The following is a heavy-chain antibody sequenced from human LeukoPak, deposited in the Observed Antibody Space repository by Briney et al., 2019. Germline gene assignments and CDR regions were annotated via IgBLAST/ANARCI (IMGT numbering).Heavy chain of an antibody. D-gene: IGHD3-3*01. CDR3: AGVASSGPFYYYMDV. CDR1: GFTVSNNY. Sequence: GGSPRLSCAASGFTVSNNYMIWVRQAPGKGLECISVIYSGGSPFYADSVKGRFTISRDNSENTLSLQMNSPRAEDTAVYYCAGVASSGPFYYYMDVWGKGSTVTVSS. J-gene: IGHJ6*03. CDR2: IYSGGSP. V-gene: IGHV3-66*02.